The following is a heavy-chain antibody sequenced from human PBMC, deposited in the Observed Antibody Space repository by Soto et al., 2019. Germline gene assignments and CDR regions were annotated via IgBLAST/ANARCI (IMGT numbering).Heavy chain of an antibody. Sequence: ESGGGVVQPGRSLRLSCAASGFTFSNYGMHWVRQALGKGLEWVAVISYDGSNKYYPESVKGRFTISRDNSKNTLYLQMNSLRAEDTAVYYCAKDGGDCSSTSCYSSSGDYYYGMDVWGQGTTVTVSS. CDR2: ISYDGSNK. D-gene: IGHD2-2*01. J-gene: IGHJ6*02. CDR3: AKDGGDCSSTSCYSSSGDYYYGMDV. CDR1: GFTFSNYG. V-gene: IGHV3-30*18.